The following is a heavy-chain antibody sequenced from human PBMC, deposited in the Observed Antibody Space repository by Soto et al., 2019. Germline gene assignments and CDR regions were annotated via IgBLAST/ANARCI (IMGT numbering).Heavy chain of an antibody. CDR3: TTLPIAVAGVDI. J-gene: IGHJ3*02. CDR2: IKTTAEGGTT. D-gene: IGHD6-19*01. CDR1: GFPFSNAW. V-gene: IGHV3-15*07. Sequence: PGGSLRLSCAASGFPFSNAWMNWVRQAPGKGLEWVGRIKTTAEGGTTDYAAPVKGRFTMSRDDSKNTLYLQMNSLKTEDTAVYYCTTLPIAVAGVDIWGQGTMVTVSS.